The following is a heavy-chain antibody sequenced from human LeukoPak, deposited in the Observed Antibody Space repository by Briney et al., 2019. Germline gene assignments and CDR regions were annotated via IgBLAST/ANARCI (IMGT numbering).Heavy chain of an antibody. Sequence: GGSLRLSCAASGFTFTSYSVNWVRQAPGKGLEWVSSISSSSTSIYYADSVKGRFTISRDNAKNSLYLQMNSLRAEDTAVYYCATKTSGSYPFDYWGQGTLVTVSS. CDR2: ISSSSTSI. J-gene: IGHJ4*02. D-gene: IGHD1-26*01. V-gene: IGHV3-21*01. CDR3: ATKTSGSYPFDY. CDR1: GFTFTSYS.